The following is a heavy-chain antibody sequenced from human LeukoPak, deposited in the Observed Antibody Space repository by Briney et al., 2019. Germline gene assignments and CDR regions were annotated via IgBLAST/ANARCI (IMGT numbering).Heavy chain of an antibody. V-gene: IGHV3-53*01. D-gene: IGHD5-12*01. CDR1: GFTVSSNY. CDR2: IYSGGST. CDR3: ARDLGYSGYANAFDI. J-gene: IGHJ3*02. Sequence: GGSLRLSCAASGFTVSSNYMSWVRQAPGKGLEWVSVIYSGGSTYYADSVKGRFTISRDNFKNTLYLQMNNLRAEDTAVYYCARDLGYSGYANAFDIWGQGTMVTVSS.